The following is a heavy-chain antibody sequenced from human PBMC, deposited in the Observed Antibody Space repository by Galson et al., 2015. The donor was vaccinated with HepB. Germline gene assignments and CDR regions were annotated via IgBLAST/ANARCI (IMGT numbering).Heavy chain of an antibody. CDR2: ISYDGSNK. V-gene: IGHV3-30*18. CDR3: AKGPPPYGAFDY. D-gene: IGHD4-17*01. CDR1: GFTFSSYG. J-gene: IGHJ4*02. Sequence: SLRLSCAASGFTFSSYGMHWVRQAPGKGLEWVAVISYDGSNKYYADSVKGRFTISRDNSKNTLYLQMNSLRAEDTAVYYCAKGPPPYGAFDYWGQGTLVTVSS.